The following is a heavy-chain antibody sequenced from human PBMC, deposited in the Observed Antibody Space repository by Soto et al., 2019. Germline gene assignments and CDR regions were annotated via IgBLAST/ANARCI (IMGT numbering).Heavy chain of an antibody. D-gene: IGHD2-2*01. CDR1: GYTFTGYY. V-gene: IGHV1-2*02. Sequence: EASVKVSCKASGYTFTGYYMHWVRQAPGQGLEWMGWINPNSGGTNYAQKFQGRVTMTRDTSISTAYMELSRLRSDDTAVYYCARDKRYCSSTSCYRIHGMDVWGQGTTVTVSS. CDR2: INPNSGGT. CDR3: ARDKRYCSSTSCYRIHGMDV. J-gene: IGHJ6*02.